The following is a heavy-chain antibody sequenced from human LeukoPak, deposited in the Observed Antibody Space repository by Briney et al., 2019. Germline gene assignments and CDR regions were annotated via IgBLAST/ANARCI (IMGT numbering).Heavy chain of an antibody. CDR3: AKDGGWMDPSVLYWYFDL. D-gene: IGHD3-16*01. V-gene: IGHV3-74*01. CDR1: GFTFSSYC. Sequence: GGSLRLSCAASGFTFSSYCMSWVRQAPGKGLVWVSRINSDGSSTSYADSVKGRFTISRDNAKNTLYLQMNSLRAEDTAVYYCAKDGGWMDPSVLYWYFDLWGRGTLVTVSS. J-gene: IGHJ2*01. CDR2: INSDGSST.